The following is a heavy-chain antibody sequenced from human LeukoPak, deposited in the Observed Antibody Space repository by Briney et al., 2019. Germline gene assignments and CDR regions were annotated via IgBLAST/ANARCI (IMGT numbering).Heavy chain of an antibody. J-gene: IGHJ4*02. V-gene: IGHV4-39*07. D-gene: IGHD2-2*01. CDR3: ARAVVVPAASLDY. CDR2: MYYDGSS. CDR1: GGSINSGTFY. Sequence: SETLSLTCTVSGGSINSGTFYWGWIRQPPGKGLEWIGSMYYDGSSYYNPSLKSRVTISVDTSKNQFSLKLSSVTAADTAVYYCARAVVVPAASLDYWGQGTLVTVSS.